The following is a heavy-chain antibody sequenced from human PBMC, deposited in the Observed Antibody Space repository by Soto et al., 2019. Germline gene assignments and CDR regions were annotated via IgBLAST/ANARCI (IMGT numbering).Heavy chain of an antibody. CDR3: ARGVDIVATVGARFDN. J-gene: IGHJ5*02. Sequence: QVPLVQSGAEVRKPGASVKVSCQASGYSFPIHEINWVRQAPGLGIEWMGWMDPKNGNTGYAQKFQGRVSMTRNISITTAYMELSSLTSEDSAVYYWARGVDIVATVGARFDNWGQGKLLTVSS. CDR1: GYSFPIHE. CDR2: MDPKNGNT. D-gene: IGHD2-21*01. V-gene: IGHV1-8*01.